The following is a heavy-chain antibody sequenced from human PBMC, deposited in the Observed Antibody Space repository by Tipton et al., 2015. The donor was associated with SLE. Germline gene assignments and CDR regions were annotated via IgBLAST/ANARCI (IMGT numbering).Heavy chain of an antibody. V-gene: IGHV4-61*02. CDR2: IYTSGST. CDR1: GGSISSGSYY. CDR3: ARDLAYCSSTSCFDSFAY. J-gene: IGHJ4*02. Sequence: TLSLTCTVSGGSISSGSYYWSWIRQPAGKGLEWIGRIYTSGSTNYNPSLKSRVTISVDTSKNQFSLKLSSVTAADTAVYYCARDLAYCSSTSCFDSFAYWGQGPLVTVSS. D-gene: IGHD2-2*01.